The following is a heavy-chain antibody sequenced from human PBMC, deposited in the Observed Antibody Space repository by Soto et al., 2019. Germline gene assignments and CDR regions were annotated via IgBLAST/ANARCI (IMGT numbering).Heavy chain of an antibody. D-gene: IGHD3-9*01. CDR1: GGTFSSYA. CDR2: IIPIFGTA. J-gene: IGHJ5*02. CDR3: ARREVLGDNDILTGRWFDP. V-gene: IGHV1-69*12. Sequence: QVQLVQSGAEVKKPGSSVKVSCKASGGTFSSYAISWVRQAPGQGLEWMGGIIPIFGTANYAQKFQGRVTITADESTSTAYMELRSLRSEDTAVYYCARREVLGDNDILTGRWFDPWGQGPLVTVS.